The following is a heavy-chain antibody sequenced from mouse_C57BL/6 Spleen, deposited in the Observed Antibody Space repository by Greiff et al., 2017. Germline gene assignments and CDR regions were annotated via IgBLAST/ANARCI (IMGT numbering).Heavy chain of an antibody. CDR1: GYSITSGYY. V-gene: IGHV3-6*01. CDR3: ARDPDYYFDY. CDR2: ISYDGSK. J-gene: IGHJ2*01. Sequence: EVKLLESGPGLVKPSQSLSLTCSVTGYSITSGYYWNWIRQFPGNKLEWMGYISYDGSKNYNPSLKNRISITRDTSKNQFFLKLNSVTTEDTATYYCARDPDYYFDYWGQGTTLTVSS.